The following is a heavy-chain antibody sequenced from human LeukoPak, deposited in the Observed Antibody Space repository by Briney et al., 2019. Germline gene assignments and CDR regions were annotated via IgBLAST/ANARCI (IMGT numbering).Heavy chain of an antibody. CDR1: GFTFYNAW. CDR2: IYSGGGT. V-gene: IGHV3-66*01. CDR3: ARERDSRGY. J-gene: IGHJ4*02. D-gene: IGHD3-22*01. Sequence: PGGSLRLSCAASGFTFYNAWMTWVRQAPGKGLEWVSVIYSGGGTYYADSVKGRFTISRDNSKNTLYLQMNSLRAEDTAVYYCARERDSRGYWGQGTLVTVSS.